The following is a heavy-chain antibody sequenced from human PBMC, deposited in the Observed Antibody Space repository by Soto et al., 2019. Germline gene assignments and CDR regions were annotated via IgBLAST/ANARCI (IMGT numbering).Heavy chain of an antibody. D-gene: IGHD2-15*01. J-gene: IGHJ6*03. CDR1: GFTFSSYS. V-gene: IGHV3-48*01. CDR2: ISSSSSTI. CDR3: ASLGYCSGGSCYPYYYYYYMDV. Sequence: EVQLVESGGGLVQPGGSLRLSCAASGFTFSSYSMNWVRQAPGKGLEWVSYISSSSSTIYYADSVKGRFTISRDNAKNSLYLQMNNLRAKDTAGYYCASLGYCSGGSCYPYYYYYYMDVWGKGTTVTVSS.